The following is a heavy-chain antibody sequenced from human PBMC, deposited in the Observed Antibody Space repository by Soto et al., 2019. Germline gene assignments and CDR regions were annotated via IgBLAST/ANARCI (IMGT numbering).Heavy chain of an antibody. CDR1: GGTFSSYA. V-gene: IGHV1-69*13. J-gene: IGHJ6*02. Sequence: SVKVSCKASGGTFSSYAISWVRQAPGQGLEWMGGIIPIFGTANYAQKFQGRVTITADESTSTAYMELSSLRSEDTAVYYCASSSITIFGLVHLVPYYYGMDVWGQGTTVTVSS. D-gene: IGHD3-3*01. CDR3: ASSSITIFGLVHLVPYYYGMDV. CDR2: IIPIFGTA.